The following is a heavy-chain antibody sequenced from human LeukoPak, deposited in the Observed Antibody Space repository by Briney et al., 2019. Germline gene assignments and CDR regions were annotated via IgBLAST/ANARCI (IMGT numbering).Heavy chain of an antibody. D-gene: IGHD6-19*01. CDR2: ISDTGNT. CDR3: AKRSAESSGYFDS. Sequence: GGSLRLSCAASGFTLSSYAMSWVRQAPGKGLEWVSAISDTGNTYHADSVKGRFTISRDNSKNTLYLQMNSLRAEDTAIYYCAKRSAESSGYFDSWGQGTPVTVSS. CDR1: GFTLSSYA. J-gene: IGHJ4*02. V-gene: IGHV3-23*01.